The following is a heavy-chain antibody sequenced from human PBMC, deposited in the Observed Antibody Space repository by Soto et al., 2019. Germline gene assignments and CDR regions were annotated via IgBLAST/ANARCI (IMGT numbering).Heavy chain of an antibody. CDR2: ISYDGSNK. CDR3: ARGGSGWYKDGMDV. Sequence: QVQLVESGGGVVQPGRSLRLSCAASGLTFSSYAMHWVRQAPGKGLEWVAVISYDGSNKYYADSVKGRFTISRDNSKNTLYLQMNILSAEDTAVYYCARGGSGWYKDGMDVWGQGTTVTVSS. J-gene: IGHJ6*02. D-gene: IGHD6-19*01. CDR1: GLTFSSYA. V-gene: IGHV3-30-3*01.